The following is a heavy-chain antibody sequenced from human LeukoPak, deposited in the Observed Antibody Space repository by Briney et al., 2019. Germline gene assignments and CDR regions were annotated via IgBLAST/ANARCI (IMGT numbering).Heavy chain of an antibody. CDR2: LNSDGSIT. J-gene: IGHJ4*02. CDR1: GFTFSSYW. CDR3: VREYCGGDCYTDF. Sequence: GRSLRLSCAASGFTFSSYWMHWVRQTPGKGLVWVSRLNSDGSITNYADSVKGRFTISRDNAKNTLYLQMNSLRAEDTALYYCVREYCGGDCYTDFWGQGTLVTVSS. D-gene: IGHD2-21*02. V-gene: IGHV3-74*01.